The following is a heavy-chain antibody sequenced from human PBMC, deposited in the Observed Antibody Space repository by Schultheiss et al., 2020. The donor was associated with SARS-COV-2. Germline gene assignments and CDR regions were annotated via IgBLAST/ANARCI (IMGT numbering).Heavy chain of an antibody. D-gene: IGHD1/OR15-1a*01. Sequence: SETLSLTCAVYGGSFSGYYWSWIRQSPGKGLEWIGEINHSGSTNYNPSLKSRVTISVDTSKNQFSLKLSSVTAADTAVYYCTRHVYTNNPDNWFDPWGQGTLVTVSS. CDR1: GGSFSGYY. CDR3: TRHVYTNNPDNWFDP. J-gene: IGHJ5*02. V-gene: IGHV4-34*01. CDR2: INHSGST.